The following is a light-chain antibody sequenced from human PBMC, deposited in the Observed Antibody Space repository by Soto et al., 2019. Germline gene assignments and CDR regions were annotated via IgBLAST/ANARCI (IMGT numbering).Light chain of an antibody. CDR2: AAS. CDR3: QQLNSYPWT. J-gene: IGKJ1*01. Sequence: IPLTQSPSSLSASVGDRVTITCRASQGARSNLVWYQQKPGEAPKVLIYAASTLQSGVPSRFSGSGSGTDFTLTISSLQPEDFATYYCQQLNSYPWTFGQGTKVEIK. CDR1: QGARSN. V-gene: IGKV1-9*01.